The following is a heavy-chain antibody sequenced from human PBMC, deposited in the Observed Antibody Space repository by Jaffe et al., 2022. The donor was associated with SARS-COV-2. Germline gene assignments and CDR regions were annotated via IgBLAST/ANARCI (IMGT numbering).Heavy chain of an antibody. V-gene: IGHV1-3*01. CDR3: ARAPGAAAAERNWFDP. J-gene: IGHJ5*02. Sequence: QVQLVQSGAEVKKPGASVKVSCKASGYTFTSYAMHWVRQAPGQRLEWMGWINAGNGNTKYSQKFQGRVTITRDTSASTAYMELSSLRSEDTAVYYCARAPGAAAAERNWFDPWGQGTLVTVSS. D-gene: IGHD6-13*01. CDR1: GYTFTSYA. CDR2: INAGNGNT.